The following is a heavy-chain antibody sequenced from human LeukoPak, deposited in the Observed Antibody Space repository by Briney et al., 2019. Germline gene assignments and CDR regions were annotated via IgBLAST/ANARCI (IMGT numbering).Heavy chain of an antibody. Sequence: ASVKVSCKASGYTFTSYGISWVRQAPGQGLEWMGWISAYNGNTNYAQKLQGRVTMTTDTSTSTAYMELRSLRSDDTAVYYCARESYEILTGYGYYYYYYMDVWGKGTTVTVSS. CDR1: GYTFTSYG. V-gene: IGHV1-18*01. D-gene: IGHD3-9*01. J-gene: IGHJ6*03. CDR2: ISAYNGNT. CDR3: ARESYEILTGYGYYYYYYMDV.